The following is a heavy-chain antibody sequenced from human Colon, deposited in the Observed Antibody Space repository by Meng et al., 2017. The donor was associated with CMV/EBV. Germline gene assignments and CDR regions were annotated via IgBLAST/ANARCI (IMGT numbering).Heavy chain of an antibody. V-gene: IGHV3-74*01. Sequence: GESLKISCEASGFTFETYWMHWVRQAPGKGLVWVSRIDSDGRNTVYADSVKGRFTISRDNSKNTLYLQMNSLRAEDTAVYYCAKDGRYYDSSGYGPWGQGTLVTVSS. J-gene: IGHJ5*02. D-gene: IGHD3-22*01. CDR2: IDSDGRNT. CDR1: GFTFETYW. CDR3: AKDGRYYDSSGYGP.